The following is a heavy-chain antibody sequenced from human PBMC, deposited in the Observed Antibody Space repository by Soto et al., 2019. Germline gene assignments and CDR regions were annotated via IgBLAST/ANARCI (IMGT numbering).Heavy chain of an antibody. D-gene: IGHD2-21*02. CDR2: IYFTGAT. CDR1: GGSISSGTSY. J-gene: IGHJ4*02. V-gene: IGHV4-31*03. Sequence: QVQLQESGPGLVKPSQTLSLTCSVSGGSISSGTSYWTWIRQHPGEALEWMGHIYFTGATSSNPSLRSRLTMSVDTSKNQFSLKLTSVTAADTATYYCATIPRRGYSYGIDYWGQGTLVTVSS. CDR3: ATIPRRGYSYGIDY.